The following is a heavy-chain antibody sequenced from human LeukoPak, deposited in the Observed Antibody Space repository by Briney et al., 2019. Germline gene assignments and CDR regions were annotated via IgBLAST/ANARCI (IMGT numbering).Heavy chain of an antibody. V-gene: IGHV4-59*06. CDR3: ARGEYYFDY. Sequence: SETLSLTCTVSGGSISSYYWSWIRQPPGKGLEWIGYIYYSGSTYYNPSLKSRVTISVDTSKNQFSLKLSSVTAADTAVYYCARGEYYFDYWGQGTLVTVFS. CDR1: GGSISSYY. CDR2: IYYSGST. D-gene: IGHD3-10*01. J-gene: IGHJ4*02.